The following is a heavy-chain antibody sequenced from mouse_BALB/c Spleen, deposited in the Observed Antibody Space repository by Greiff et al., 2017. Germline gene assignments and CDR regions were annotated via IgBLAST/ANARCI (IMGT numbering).Heavy chain of an antibody. J-gene: IGHJ4*01. CDR1: GFNIKDTY. D-gene: IGHD1-1*01. CDR2: IDPANGNT. CDR3: ATTSVVPSPCYAMDY. Sequence: VQLQQSGAELVQPGASVKLSCTASGFNIKDTYMHWVKQRPEQGLEWIGRIDPANGNTKYDPKFQGKATITADTSSNTAYLQLSSLTSEDTAVYYCATTSVVPSPCYAMDYWGQGTSVTVSS. V-gene: IGHV14-3*02.